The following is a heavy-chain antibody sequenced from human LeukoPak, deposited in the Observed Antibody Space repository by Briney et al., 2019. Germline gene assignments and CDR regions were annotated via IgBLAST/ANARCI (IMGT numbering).Heavy chain of an antibody. CDR2: IYYSGST. D-gene: IGHD5-12*01. V-gene: IGHV4-39*06. CDR1: GGSISSSSYY. CDR3: ARVSGYDWESFYDY. Sequence: PSETLSLTCTVSGGSISSSSYYWGWIRQPPGKGLEWIGSIYYSGSTYNNPSLKSRVTISVDTSKNQFPLKMRSVTAADTAVYYCARVSGYDWESFYDYWGQGTLVTVSS. J-gene: IGHJ4*02.